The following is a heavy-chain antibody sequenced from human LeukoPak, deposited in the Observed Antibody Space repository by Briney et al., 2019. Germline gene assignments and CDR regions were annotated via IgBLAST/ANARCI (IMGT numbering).Heavy chain of an antibody. V-gene: IGHV1-24*01. CDR3: ARDSQGGYYFDY. D-gene: IGHD1-26*01. Sequence: ASVKVSCKVSGYTLTELSMHWVRQAPGKGLEWMGGFDPEDGETIYAQKFQGRVTMTEDTSTDTAYMELSSLRSEDTAVYYCARDSQGGYYFDYWGQGTLVTVSS. J-gene: IGHJ4*02. CDR1: GYTLTELS. CDR2: FDPEDGET.